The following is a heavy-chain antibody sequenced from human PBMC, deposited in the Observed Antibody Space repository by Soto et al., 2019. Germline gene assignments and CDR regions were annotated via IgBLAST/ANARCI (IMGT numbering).Heavy chain of an antibody. Sequence: QVQLQESGPGLVKPSETLSLTCTVSGGSISSYYWSWIRQPPGKGLEWIGYIYYSGSTNYNPSLKSRVTISVDTSKNQFSLKLSLKLSSVTAADTAVYYCARRRGDYCDYWGQGTLVTVSS. J-gene: IGHJ4*02. CDR3: ARRRGDYCDY. V-gene: IGHV4-59*08. CDR1: GGSISSYY. CDR2: IYYSGST.